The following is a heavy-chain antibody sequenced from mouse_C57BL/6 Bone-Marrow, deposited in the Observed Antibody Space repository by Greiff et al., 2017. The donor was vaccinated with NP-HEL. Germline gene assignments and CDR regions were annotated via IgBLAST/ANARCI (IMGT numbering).Heavy chain of an antibody. Sequence: EVKLMESGGGLVKPGGSLKLSCAASGFTFSDYGMHWVRQAPEKGLEWVAYISSGSSTIYYADTVKGRFTISRDNAKNTLFLQMTSLRSEDTAMYYGARTYYYGSSYWYFDVWGTGTTVTVSS. CDR2: ISSGSSTI. J-gene: IGHJ1*03. CDR3: ARTYYYGSSYWYFDV. V-gene: IGHV5-17*01. CDR1: GFTFSDYG. D-gene: IGHD1-1*01.